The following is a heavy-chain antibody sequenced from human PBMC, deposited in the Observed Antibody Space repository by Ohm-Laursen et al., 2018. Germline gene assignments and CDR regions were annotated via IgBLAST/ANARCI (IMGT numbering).Heavy chain of an antibody. CDR1: GGSISSYY. CDR2: IYYSGST. V-gene: IGHV4-59*08. J-gene: IGHJ6*02. D-gene: IGHD3-22*01. Sequence: SNTLSLTCTVSGGSISSYYWSWIRQPPGKGLEWIGYIYYSGSTNYNPSLKSRVTISVDTSKNQFSLKLSSVTAADTAVYYCARGYYDSSGYYHYYYYGMDVWGQGTTVTVSS. CDR3: ARGYYDSSGYYHYYYYGMDV.